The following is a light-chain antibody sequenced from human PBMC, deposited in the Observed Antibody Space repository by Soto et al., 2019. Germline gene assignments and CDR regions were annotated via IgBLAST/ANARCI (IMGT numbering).Light chain of an antibody. Sequence: QSALTQPASVSGSPVQSITISCTGTSSDVGSYNLVSWYQQHPGKAPKLMIYEGSKRPSGVSNRFSGSKSGNTASLTISGLQAEDEADYYCCSYAGSSTFVFGTGNKVTVL. J-gene: IGLJ1*01. CDR3: CSYAGSSTFV. V-gene: IGLV2-23*01. CDR2: EGS. CDR1: SSDVGSYNL.